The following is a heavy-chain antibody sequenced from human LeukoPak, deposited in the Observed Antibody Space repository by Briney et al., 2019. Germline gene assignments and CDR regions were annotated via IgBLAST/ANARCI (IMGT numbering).Heavy chain of an antibody. CDR3: ARTVITAAAFDL. J-gene: IGHJ4*02. CDR1: GGSISNGGDY. Sequence: PSQTLSLTCSVSGGSISNGGDYWSWIRQNPGRGLEWIGNIHNSGGTYYNPSLKSRVSISVDTPKNHFSLKLSSVTAADTAVYYCARTVITAAAFDLWGQGTLVTVSS. CDR2: IHNSGGT. D-gene: IGHD6-13*01. V-gene: IGHV4-31*03.